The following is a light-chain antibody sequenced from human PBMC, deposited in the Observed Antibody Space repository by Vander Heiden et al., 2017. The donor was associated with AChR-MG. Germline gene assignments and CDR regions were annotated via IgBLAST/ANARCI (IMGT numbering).Light chain of an antibody. CDR3: QQYGSSPNT. V-gene: IGKV3-20*01. CDR1: QSVSSNF. CDR2: GAS. Sequence: EIVLTQSPGTLSLSPGERATLSCRASQSVSSNFLVWYQQKPGQAPRLLIYGASSRATGIPDRFNGSGSGTDFTLTISRLEPEDFAVYYCQQYGSSPNTFGQGTKLEIK. J-gene: IGKJ2*01.